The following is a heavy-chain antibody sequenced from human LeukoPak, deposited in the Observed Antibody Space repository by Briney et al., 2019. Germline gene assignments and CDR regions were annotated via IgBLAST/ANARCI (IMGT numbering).Heavy chain of an antibody. CDR1: GFTFSSYA. CDR2: ISYDGSNK. D-gene: IGHD6-13*01. J-gene: IGHJ6*02. Sequence: GGSLRLSCAASGFTFSSYAMNWVRQAPGKGLEWVAVISYDGSNKYYADSVKGRFTISRDNSKNTLYLQMNSLRAEDTAVYYCARPQYSSSWVSGYYYYYYGMDVWGQGTTVTVSS. V-gene: IGHV3-30-3*01. CDR3: ARPQYSSSWVSGYYYYYYGMDV.